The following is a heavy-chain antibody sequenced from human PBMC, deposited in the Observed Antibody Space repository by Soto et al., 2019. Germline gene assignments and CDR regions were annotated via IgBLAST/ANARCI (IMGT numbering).Heavy chain of an antibody. J-gene: IGHJ4*02. V-gene: IGHV3-23*01. D-gene: IGHD2-8*01. Sequence: EVQLLESGGGLVQPGGSLRLSCAASEFTFSSYAMCWVRQPPEKGLDRVSAICGGGSITYYVYSVKVRFTISRDNFNNTLYLQMNSLRVEDTAVYYCARQSAQGTNGVYPCDFWGQGTHVTVSS. CDR3: ARQSAQGTNGVYPCDF. CDR1: EFTFSSYA. CDR2: ICGGGSIT.